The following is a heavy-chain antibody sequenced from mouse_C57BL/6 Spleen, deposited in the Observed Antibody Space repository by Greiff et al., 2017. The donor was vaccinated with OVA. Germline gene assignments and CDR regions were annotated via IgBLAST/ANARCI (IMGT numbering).Heavy chain of an antibody. D-gene: IGHD1-1*01. CDR3: ALYGSSYNWYFDV. V-gene: IGHV1-81*01. J-gene: IGHJ1*03. CDR1: GYTFTSYG. CDR2: IYPRSGNT. Sequence: VKLQESGAELARPGASVKLSCKASGYTFTSYGISWVKQRTGQGLEWIGEIYPRSGNTYYNEKFKGKATLTADKSSSTAYMELRSLTSEDSAVYFCALYGSSYNWYFDVWGTGTTVTVSS.